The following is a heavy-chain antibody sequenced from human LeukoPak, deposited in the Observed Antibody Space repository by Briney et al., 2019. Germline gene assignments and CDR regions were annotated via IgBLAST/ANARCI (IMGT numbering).Heavy chain of an antibody. Sequence: PETLSLTCSVSGGSISRSTYYWGWVRQPPGKGLEWIGSIYYSGSTYYNPSLKSRVTVSVDTSKNQFSLNLRSVTAADTAVYFCTRSSYWGQGILVTVSS. J-gene: IGHJ4*02. CDR1: GGSISRSTYY. CDR3: TRSSY. V-gene: IGHV4-39*01. CDR2: IYYSGST.